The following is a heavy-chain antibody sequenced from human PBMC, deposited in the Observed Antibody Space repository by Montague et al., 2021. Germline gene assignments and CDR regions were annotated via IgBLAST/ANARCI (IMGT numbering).Heavy chain of an antibody. V-gene: IGHV4-4*07. CDR1: GDSINTYS. CDR3: ARDTVGASGYFYYYYMDD. D-gene: IGHD1-26*01. Sequence: SETLSLTCTVFGDSINTYSWSWIRQPPGKGLEWIGRLSNGGSTNSNPSLKSRVSMSVDTSKNQFSLKLSSVTAADTAVYFCARDTVGASGYFYYYYMDDWGRGTPVTVSS. J-gene: IGHJ6*03. CDR2: LSNGGST.